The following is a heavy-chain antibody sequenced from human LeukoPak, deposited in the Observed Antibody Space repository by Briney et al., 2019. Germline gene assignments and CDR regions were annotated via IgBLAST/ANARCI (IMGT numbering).Heavy chain of an antibody. CDR2: IYYSGST. D-gene: IGHD3-9*01. Sequence: PSETLSLTCTASGCSISSYYLSWIRQPPGKGLEWIGYIYYSGSTNYNPSLKSRVTISVDTSKNQFSLKLSSVTAADTAVYYCARGYYDILTGSRPFDYWGQGTLVTVSS. V-gene: IGHV4-59*08. J-gene: IGHJ4*02. CDR1: GCSISSYY. CDR3: ARGYYDILTGSRPFDY.